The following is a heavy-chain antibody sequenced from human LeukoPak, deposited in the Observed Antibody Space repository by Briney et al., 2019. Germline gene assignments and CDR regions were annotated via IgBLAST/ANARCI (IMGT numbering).Heavy chain of an antibody. CDR3: ARDYIYYFGSQTSTLDV. CDR1: GDSINNLDL. D-gene: IGHD3-10*01. J-gene: IGHJ6*02. V-gene: IGHV4-4*02. CDR2: MYLSGTT. Sequence: PSGTLSLTCTVTGDSINNLDLWSWVRQPPGKGLEWIGEMYLSGTTHSNPSVKSRVTISIDKSKNQFFLNLSSVTAADTAVYYCARDYIYYFGSQTSTLDVWGQGTAVTVSS.